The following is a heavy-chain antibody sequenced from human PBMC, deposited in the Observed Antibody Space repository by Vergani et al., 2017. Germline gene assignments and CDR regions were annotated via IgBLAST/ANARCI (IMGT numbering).Heavy chain of an antibody. CDR1: GFTFSSYA. D-gene: IGHD2-2*01. V-gene: IGHV3-23*01. J-gene: IGHJ6*02. Sequence: EVQLLESGGGLVQPGGSLRLSCAASGFTFSSYAMSWVRQAPGKGLEWVSAISGSGGSTYYADSVKGRFTISRDNSKNTLYLQMNSLRAEDTAVYYCAKAMGYCSSTSCYAFYYYYYGMDVWGQGTTVTVSS. CDR2: ISGSGGST. CDR3: AKAMGYCSSTSCYAFYYYYYGMDV.